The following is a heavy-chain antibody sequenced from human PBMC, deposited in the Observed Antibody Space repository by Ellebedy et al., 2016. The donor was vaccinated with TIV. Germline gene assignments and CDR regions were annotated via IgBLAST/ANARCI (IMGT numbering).Heavy chain of an antibody. J-gene: IGHJ4*02. V-gene: IGHV3-21*01. CDR2: ISSNLHYI. D-gene: IGHD2-15*01. CDR3: SRGWSTPDS. CDR1: GFTFSSYT. Sequence: GESLKISCAASGFTFSSYTMNWVRQAPGKGLEWVSSISSNLHYINYRDSVKGRFTISRDNAKNSLSLQMDSLRAEDTAVYFCSRGWSTPDSWGQGTLVIVSS.